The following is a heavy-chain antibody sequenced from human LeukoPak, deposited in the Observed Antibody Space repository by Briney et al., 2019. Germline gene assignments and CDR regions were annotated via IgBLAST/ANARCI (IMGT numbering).Heavy chain of an antibody. CDR1: GFTFSSYS. D-gene: IGHD3-22*01. CDR2: ISSSSSYI. CDR3: AREGHYYDSSGQFDY. Sequence: GGSLRLSCAASGFTFSSYSMNWVRQAPGKGLEWVSSISSSSSYIYYADSVKGRFTISRDNAKNSLYLQMNSLRAEDTAVYYCAREGHYYDSSGQFDYWGQGTLVTVSS. J-gene: IGHJ4*02. V-gene: IGHV3-21*01.